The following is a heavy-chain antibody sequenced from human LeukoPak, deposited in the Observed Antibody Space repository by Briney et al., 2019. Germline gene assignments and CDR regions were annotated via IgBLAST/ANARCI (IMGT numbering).Heavy chain of an antibody. D-gene: IGHD3-22*01. CDR1: GFTFSSYS. CDR3: ARGGYYESSGYYFDY. J-gene: IGHJ4*02. CDR2: IKQDGSEK. Sequence: GGSLRLSCAASGFTFSSYSMSWVRQAPGKGLGWVANIKQDGSEKYYVDSVKGRFTISRDNAKNSLYVQMNSLRAEDTAVYYCARGGYYESSGYYFDYWGQGTLVTVSS. V-gene: IGHV3-7*01.